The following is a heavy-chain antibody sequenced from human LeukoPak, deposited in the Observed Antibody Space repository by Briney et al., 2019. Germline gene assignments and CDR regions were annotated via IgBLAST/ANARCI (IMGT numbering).Heavy chain of an antibody. V-gene: IGHV1-18*04. CDR3: ARVRDYYASSDYSDY. Sequence: GASVEVSCKPSGYTFTSYYVSWVRQAPGQGLEWMGWISGYNAKTKYVQKFQGRITMTIDTSTTTAYMELRSLTSDDTAVYYCARVRDYYASSDYSDYWGQGTLVTVSS. CDR2: ISGYNAKT. CDR1: GYTFTSYY. D-gene: IGHD3-22*01. J-gene: IGHJ4*02.